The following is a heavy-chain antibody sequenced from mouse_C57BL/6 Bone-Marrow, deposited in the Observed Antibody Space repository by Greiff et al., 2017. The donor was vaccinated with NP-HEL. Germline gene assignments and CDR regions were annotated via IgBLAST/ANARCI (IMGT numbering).Heavy chain of an antibody. CDR1: GYTFTTYP. D-gene: IGHD2-3*01. V-gene: IGHV1-47*01. CDR2: FHPYNDDT. Sequence: VKLQESGAELVKPGASVKMSCKASGYTFTTYPIEWMKQNHGKSLEWIGNFHPYNDDTKYNEKFKGKATLTVEKSSSTVYLELSRLTSDDSAVYYCARPAYDGYSWFAYWGQGTLVTVSA. J-gene: IGHJ3*01. CDR3: ARPAYDGYSWFAY.